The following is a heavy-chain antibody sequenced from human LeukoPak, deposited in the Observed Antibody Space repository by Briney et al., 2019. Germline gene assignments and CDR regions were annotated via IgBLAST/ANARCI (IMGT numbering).Heavy chain of an antibody. CDR2: DGSNK. CDR3: AKDLRTSGYYPYYFDY. CDR1: GFTFSSYA. J-gene: IGHJ4*02. V-gene: IGHV3-30*18. D-gene: IGHD3-22*01. Sequence: GGSLRLSCAASGFTFSSYAMHGVRQAPGKGLEWVAVDGSNKYYADSVKGRFTISRDNSKNTLFLQMNSLRAEDTAVYYCAKDLRTSGYYPYYFDYWGQGTLVTVSS.